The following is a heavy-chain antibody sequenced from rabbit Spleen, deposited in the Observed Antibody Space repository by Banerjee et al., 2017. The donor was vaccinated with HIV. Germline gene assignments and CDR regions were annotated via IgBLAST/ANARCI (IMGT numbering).Heavy chain of an antibody. Sequence: QEQLEESGGGLVQPEGSLTLTCTASGFSFNDDYYVCWVRQAPGKGLECIACIYAGSSGSTYYASWAIGRFTISKTSSTTVTLQMTSLTAADTATYFCARDLTGVIGWNFNLWGQGTLVTVS. CDR3: ARDLTGVIGWNFNL. D-gene: IGHD1-1*01. CDR1: GFSFNDDYY. V-gene: IGHV1S45*01. CDR2: IYAGSSGST. J-gene: IGHJ4*01.